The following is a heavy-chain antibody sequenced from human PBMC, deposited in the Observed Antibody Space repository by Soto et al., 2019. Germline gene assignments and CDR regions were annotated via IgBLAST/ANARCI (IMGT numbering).Heavy chain of an antibody. J-gene: IGHJ6*02. CDR2: INAGNGNT. CDR3: ARDGISPDYYGMDV. CDR1: GYTFTSYA. Sequence: QVQLVQSGAEEKKPGASVKVSCKASGYTFTSYAMHWVRQAPGQRLEWMGWINAGNGNTKYSQKFQGRVTITRDTSASTGYMELSSLRSEDTAVYYCARDGISPDYYGMDVWGQGTTVTVSS. D-gene: IGHD1-20*01. V-gene: IGHV1-3*05.